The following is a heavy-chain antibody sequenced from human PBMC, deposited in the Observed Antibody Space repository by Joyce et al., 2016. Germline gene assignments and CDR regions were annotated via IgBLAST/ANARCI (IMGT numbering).Heavy chain of an antibody. J-gene: IGHJ1*01. CDR2: ISYDETKK. D-gene: IGHD6-19*01. V-gene: IGHV3-30*18. CDR1: GFSFSSFG. Sequence: QVQLVESGGGVVQPGRSLRLSCAASGFSFSSFGMHWVRQAPGKGLDWVSVISYDETKKYYADAVKGRFTVSRENSKNMLYLQVNSLRAEDTAVYYCAKELSSGLYVGYFHHWGQGTLVTVSS. CDR3: AKELSSGLYVGYFHH.